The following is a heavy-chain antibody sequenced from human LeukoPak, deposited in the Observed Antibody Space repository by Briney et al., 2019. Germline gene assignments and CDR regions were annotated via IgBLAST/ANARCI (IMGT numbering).Heavy chain of an antibody. D-gene: IGHD4-17*01. CDR2: ISISGSKT. CDR1: EFDFSSHA. V-gene: IGHV3-23*01. Sequence: SGGSLRLSCAASEFDFSSHAMTWVRQAPGKGLEWVSAISISGSKTYYADSVKGRFTISRDNSKNTLYLQMNSLRAEDTAVYYCANEIRPNDYWGQGTLVTVSS. J-gene: IGHJ4*02. CDR3: ANEIRPNDY.